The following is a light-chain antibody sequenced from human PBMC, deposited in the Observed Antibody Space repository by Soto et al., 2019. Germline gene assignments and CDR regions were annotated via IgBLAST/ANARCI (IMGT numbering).Light chain of an antibody. CDR2: RNN. CDR1: SSNIGRNY. J-gene: IGLJ1*01. V-gene: IGLV1-47*01. Sequence: QSVLTQPPSASGTPGQRVTISCSGSSSNIGRNYVYWYQQLPGTAPKLLIYRNNQRPSGVPDRFSGSKSGTSASLAVSGLRSEDEADYYCAAWDDSLSSYVFGTGTKVTVL. CDR3: AAWDDSLSSYV.